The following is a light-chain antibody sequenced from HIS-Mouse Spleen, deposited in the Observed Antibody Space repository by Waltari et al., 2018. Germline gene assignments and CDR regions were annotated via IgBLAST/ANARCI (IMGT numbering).Light chain of an antibody. V-gene: IGLV3-21*02. Sequence: SYVLTQPPSASVAPGQTARITCGGNNSGSKRCQCYHQKPGQAPVLVVYDDSDRPSGIPERFSGSNSGNTATLTISRVEAGDEADYYCQVWDSSSDHYVFGTGTKVTVL. CDR3: QVWDSSSDHYV. CDR1: NSGSKR. J-gene: IGLJ1*01. CDR2: DDS.